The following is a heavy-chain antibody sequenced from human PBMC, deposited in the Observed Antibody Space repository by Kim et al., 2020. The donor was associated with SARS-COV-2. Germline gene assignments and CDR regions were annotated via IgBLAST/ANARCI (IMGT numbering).Heavy chain of an antibody. CDR3: ARDSGSQTILYY. CDR2: IWYDGSNK. CDR1: GFTFSSYG. Sequence: GGSLRLSCAASGFTFSSYGMHWVRQAPGKGLEWVAVIWYDGSNKYYADSVKGRFTISRDNSKNTLYLQMNSLRAEDTAVYYCARDSGSQTILYYWGQGTLVTVSS. J-gene: IGHJ4*02. D-gene: IGHD1-26*01. V-gene: IGHV3-33*01.